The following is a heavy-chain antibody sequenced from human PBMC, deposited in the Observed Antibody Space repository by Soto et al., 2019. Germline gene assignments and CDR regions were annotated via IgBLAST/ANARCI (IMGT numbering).Heavy chain of an antibody. CDR1: GFTFSNYA. Sequence: EVQLLESGGGLVQPGGSLRLSCAASGFTFSNYAMSWVRQAPGKGLEWVSAISGSGGSTYYADSVKGRFSISRDNSKNTLYLQMNSLRAEDTAVYYCAKHAIVVLPAAKMSLYHFDYWGQGTLVTVSS. CDR3: AKHAIVVLPAAKMSLYHFDY. J-gene: IGHJ4*02. CDR2: ISGSGGST. V-gene: IGHV3-23*01. D-gene: IGHD2-2*01.